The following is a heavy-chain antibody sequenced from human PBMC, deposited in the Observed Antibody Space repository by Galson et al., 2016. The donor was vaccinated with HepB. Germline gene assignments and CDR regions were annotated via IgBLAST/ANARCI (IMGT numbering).Heavy chain of an antibody. CDR3: ARGRLARMPYFDY. CDR2: IYYSGST. J-gene: IGHJ4*02. Sequence: QVQLQESGPGLVKPSQTLSLTCAVSGGSFNSGGYYWSWIRRHPGKGLEWIGYIYYSGSTNYNPSLKSRITISVDTSKNQCSLKLSAVTAADTAVYYCARGRLARMPYFDYWGQGTLVTVSS. D-gene: IGHD2-2*01. V-gene: IGHV4-31*11. CDR1: GGSFNSGGYY.